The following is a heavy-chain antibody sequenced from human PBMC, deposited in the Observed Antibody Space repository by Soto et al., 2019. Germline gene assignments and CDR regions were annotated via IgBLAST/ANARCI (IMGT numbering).Heavy chain of an antibody. CDR1: GGSFSGYY. D-gene: IGHD6-6*01. CDR2: INHSGST. Sequence: QVQLQQWGAGLLKPSETLSLTCAVYGGSFSGYYWSWIRQPPGKGLEWIGEINHSGSTNYNPSLKSRVTISVDTSTNQFSLKLSSVTAADTAVYYCARGGIKQLVRFDYWGQGPLVTVSS. J-gene: IGHJ4*02. V-gene: IGHV4-34*01. CDR3: ARGGIKQLVRFDY.